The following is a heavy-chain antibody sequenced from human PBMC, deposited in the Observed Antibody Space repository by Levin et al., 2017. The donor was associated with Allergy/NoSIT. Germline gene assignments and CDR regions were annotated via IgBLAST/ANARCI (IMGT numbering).Heavy chain of an antibody. Sequence: ASVKVSCKVSGYTLTELSMHWVRQAPGKGLEWMGGFDPEDGETIYAQKFQGRVTMTEDTSTDTAYMELSSLRSEDTAVYYCATAGSYSSGWSKFDYWGQGTLVTVSS. J-gene: IGHJ4*02. CDR3: ATAGSYSSGWSKFDY. V-gene: IGHV1-24*01. CDR2: FDPEDGET. CDR1: GYTLTELS. D-gene: IGHD6-19*01.